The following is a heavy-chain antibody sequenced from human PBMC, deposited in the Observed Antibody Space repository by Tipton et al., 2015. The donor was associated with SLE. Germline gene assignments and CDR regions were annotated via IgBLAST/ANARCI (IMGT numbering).Heavy chain of an antibody. CDR2: IYYSGST. CDR3: ASRELRFLEFGYYSYGVDV. D-gene: IGHD3-3*01. Sequence: LRLSCTVSGGSISSSSYYWGWIRQPPGKGLEWIGSIYYSGSTYYNPSLKSRVTISIDTSKNQFSLKLTSVTAADTAVYYCASRELRFLEFGYYSYGVDVWGHGTTVTVSS. J-gene: IGHJ6*02. V-gene: IGHV4-39*07. CDR1: GGSISSSSYY.